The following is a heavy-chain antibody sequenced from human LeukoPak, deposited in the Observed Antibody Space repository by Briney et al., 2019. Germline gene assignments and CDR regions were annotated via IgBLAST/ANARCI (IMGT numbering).Heavy chain of an antibody. CDR3: ARQNGYTSRWYDF. D-gene: IGHD6-13*01. J-gene: IGHJ4*02. CDR1: GGSISSSNW. V-gene: IGHV4-4*02. Sequence: SETLSLTCAVSGGSISSSNWWSWVRQPPGKGLEWIGEIYHSGSTNYNPSLKSRVTISVDKSKNQFSLKLSSVTAADTAVYYCARQNGYTSRWYDFWGQGTLATVSS. CDR2: IYHSGST.